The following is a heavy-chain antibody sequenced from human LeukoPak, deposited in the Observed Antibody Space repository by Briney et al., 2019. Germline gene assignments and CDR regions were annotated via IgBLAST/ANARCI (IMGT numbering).Heavy chain of an antibody. Sequence: ASVKVSCKASGYTFTSYYMHWVRQAPGQGLEWMGIINPSGGSTSYAQKFQGRVTMTRDMSTSTVYMELSSLRSEDTAVYYCARDYWGYSGYPAGYYYYMDVWGKGTTVTVSS. CDR2: INPSGGST. J-gene: IGHJ6*03. V-gene: IGHV1-46*01. CDR1: GYTFTSYY. CDR3: ARDYWGYSGYPAGYYYYMDV. D-gene: IGHD5-12*01.